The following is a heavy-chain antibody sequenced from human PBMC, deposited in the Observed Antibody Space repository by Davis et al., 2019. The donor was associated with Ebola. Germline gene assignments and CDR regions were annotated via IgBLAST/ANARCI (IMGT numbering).Heavy chain of an antibody. Sequence: SETLSLTCAVYGGSFSGYYWSWIRQPPGKGLEWIGEINHSGSTNYNPSLKSRVTISVDTSKNQFSLKLSSVTAADTAVYYCARVSSSWYHDYWGQGTLVTVSS. CDR2: INHSGST. CDR1: GGSFSGYY. J-gene: IGHJ4*02. CDR3: ARVSSSWYHDY. V-gene: IGHV4-34*01. D-gene: IGHD6-13*01.